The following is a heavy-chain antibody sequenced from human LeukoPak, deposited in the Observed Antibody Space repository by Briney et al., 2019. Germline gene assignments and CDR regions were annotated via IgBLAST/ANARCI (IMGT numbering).Heavy chain of an antibody. CDR1: GYTFTSYA. J-gene: IGHJ4*02. CDR3: ARDQRDILTGYYAH. CDR2: INAGNGNT. V-gene: IGHV1-3*01. D-gene: IGHD3-9*01. Sequence: ASVKVSCKASGYTFTSYAMHWVRQAPGQRLEWMGWINAGNGNTKYSQKFQGRVTITRDTSASTAYMGLSSLRSEDTAVYYCARDQRDILTGYYAHWGQGTLVTVSS.